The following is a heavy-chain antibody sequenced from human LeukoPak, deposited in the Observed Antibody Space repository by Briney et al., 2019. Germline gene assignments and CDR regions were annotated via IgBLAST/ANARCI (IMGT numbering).Heavy chain of an antibody. J-gene: IGHJ4*02. CDR3: AKVDSSSWESFDY. D-gene: IGHD6-13*01. CDR2: ISYDGSNK. Sequence: PGRSLRLSCAASGFTFSSYGMRWVRQAPGKGLEWVAVISYDGSNKYYADSVKGRFTISRDNSKNTLYLQMNSLRAEDTAVYYCAKVDSSSWESFDYWGQGTLVTVSS. V-gene: IGHV3-30*18. CDR1: GFTFSSYG.